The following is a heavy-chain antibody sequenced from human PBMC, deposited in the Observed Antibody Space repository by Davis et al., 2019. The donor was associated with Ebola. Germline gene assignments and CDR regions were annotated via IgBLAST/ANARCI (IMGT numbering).Heavy chain of an antibody. V-gene: IGHV3-13*01. J-gene: IGHJ6*02. CDR2: IGTAGDT. CDR3: ARDPHGLDV. CDR1: GFTSSNFD. Sequence: PGGSLSPSCPLSGFTSSNFDTHWVRHGKGKSLEWVSGIGTAGDTYYLDSVKGRFTISRENAKNSLHLQMNSLRTGDTAVYYCARDPHGLDVWGQGTTVTVSS.